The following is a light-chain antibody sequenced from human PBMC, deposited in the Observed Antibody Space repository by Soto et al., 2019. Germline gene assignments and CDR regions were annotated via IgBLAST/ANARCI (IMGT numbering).Light chain of an antibody. CDR2: DAS. J-gene: IGKJ2*01. CDR1: QSISSW. Sequence: DIQMTQSPSTLSASVGDRVTITCRASQSISSWLAWYQQKPGKAPKLLIYDASSLESGVPSRFSGRGSGTEFTLTISSLQPDDFATYDCQQYNSYPYTVGQGTKLEIK. CDR3: QQYNSYPYT. V-gene: IGKV1-5*01.